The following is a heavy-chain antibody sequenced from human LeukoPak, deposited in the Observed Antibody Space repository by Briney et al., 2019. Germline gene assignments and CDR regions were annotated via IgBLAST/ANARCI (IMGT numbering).Heavy chain of an antibody. J-gene: IGHJ5*02. CDR2: ISPSGGST. CDR1: GYTFTSYY. V-gene: IGHV1-46*01. Sequence: ASVKVSCKASGYTFTSYYMHWVRQAPGQGLEWMGIISPSGGSTSYAQKFQGRVTMTRDMSTSTVYMELSSLRSEDTAVYYCARGEGRITIFGVTSNWFDPWGQGTLVTVSS. CDR3: ARGEGRITIFGVTSNWFDP. D-gene: IGHD3-3*01.